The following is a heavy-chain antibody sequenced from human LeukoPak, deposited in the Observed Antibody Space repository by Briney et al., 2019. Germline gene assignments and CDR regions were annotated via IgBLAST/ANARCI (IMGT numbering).Heavy chain of an antibody. CDR2: IYYSGST. CDR3: ARVTVLYGMDV. V-gene: IGHV4-61*01. CDR1: SGSINTDTYY. Sequence: SETLSLTCSVSSGSINTDTYYWGWIRQPPGKGLEWIGYIYYSGSTNYNPSLKSRVTISVDTSKDQFSLKLSPVTAADTAVYYCARVTVLYGMDVWGQGTTVTVSS. J-gene: IGHJ6*02.